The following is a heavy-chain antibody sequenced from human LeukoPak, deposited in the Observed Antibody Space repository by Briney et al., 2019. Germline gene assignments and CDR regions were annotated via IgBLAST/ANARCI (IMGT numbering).Heavy chain of an antibody. V-gene: IGHV5-51*01. CDR1: GYSFTSYW. Sequence: GESLKISCKGSGYSFTSYWIGWVRQMPGKGLEWMGIIYPGDSDTRYSPSFQGQVTISVDKSISTAYLQWSSLKASDTAMYYCARRAYYDSSGYNWFDPWGQGTLVTVSS. D-gene: IGHD3-22*01. J-gene: IGHJ5*02. CDR3: ARRAYYDSSGYNWFDP. CDR2: IYPGDSDT.